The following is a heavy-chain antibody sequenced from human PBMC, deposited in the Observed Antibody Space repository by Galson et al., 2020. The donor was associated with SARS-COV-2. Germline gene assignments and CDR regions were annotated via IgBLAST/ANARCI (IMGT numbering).Heavy chain of an antibody. J-gene: IGHJ4*02. CDR2: IYYSGST. CDR1: GGSISSGAYY. D-gene: IGHD1-1*01. CDR3: ARRYYNYYCDY. Sequence: SETLSLTCTVSGGSISSGAYYWSWIRQHPGKGLEWIGYIYYSGSTYYNPSLKSRVTMSVDTSKNQFSLKLSSVTAADTAVYYCARRYYNYYCDYWGQGTLVTVSS. V-gene: IGHV4-31*03.